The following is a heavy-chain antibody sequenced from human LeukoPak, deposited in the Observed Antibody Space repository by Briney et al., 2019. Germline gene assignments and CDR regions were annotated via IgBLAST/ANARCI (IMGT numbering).Heavy chain of an antibody. CDR1: GGTFSSYA. J-gene: IGHJ5*02. V-gene: IGHV1-69*05. D-gene: IGHD1-20*01. CDR2: IIPIFGTA. CDR3: AREGRSITGTLLT. Sequence: ASVKVSCKASGGTFSSYAISWLRQAPGQGLEWMGGIIPIFGTANYAQKFQGRVTITTDESTSTAYMELSSLRSEDTAVYYCAREGRSITGTLLTWGQGTLVTVSS.